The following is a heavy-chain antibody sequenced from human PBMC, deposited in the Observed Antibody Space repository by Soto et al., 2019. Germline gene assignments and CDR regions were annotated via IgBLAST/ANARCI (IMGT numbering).Heavy chain of an antibody. CDR1: GFTFSTYS. D-gene: IGHD3-22*01. Sequence: GGSLRLSCAASGFTFSTYSMHWVRQAPGKGLEYVSAISSNGGYTYYANSVKGRFTISRDNSKNTLYLQMDSLRAEDMAVYYCASQSHYSSGYSFDYWGQGTLVIVSS. CDR2: ISSNGGYT. V-gene: IGHV3-64*01. J-gene: IGHJ4*02. CDR3: ASQSHYSSGYSFDY.